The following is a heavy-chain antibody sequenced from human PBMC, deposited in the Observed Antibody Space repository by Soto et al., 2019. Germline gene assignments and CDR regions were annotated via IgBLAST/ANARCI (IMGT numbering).Heavy chain of an antibody. D-gene: IGHD3-3*01. J-gene: IGHJ5*02. CDR1: GGSISSSSYY. CDR3: ARHWRSPPEKRHNWFDP. Sequence: PSETLSLTCTVSGGSISSSSYYWGWIRQPPGKGLEWIGSIYYSGSTYYNPSLKSRVTISVDTSKNQFSLKLSSVTAADTAVYYCARHWRSPPEKRHNWFDPWGQGTLVTVSS. V-gene: IGHV4-39*01. CDR2: IYYSGST.